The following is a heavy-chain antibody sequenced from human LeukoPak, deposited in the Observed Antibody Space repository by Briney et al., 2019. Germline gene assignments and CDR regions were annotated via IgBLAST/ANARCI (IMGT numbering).Heavy chain of an antibody. D-gene: IGHD4-17*01. V-gene: IGHV3-33*06. Sequence: GGSLRLSCAASGFTFSSYGMHWVRQAPGKGLEWVAVIWYDGSNKYYADSVKGRITISRDNSKNTLYLQMNSLRAEDTAVYYCAKVGAAIDYGDYGHFDYWGQGTLVTVSS. J-gene: IGHJ4*02. CDR2: IWYDGSNK. CDR1: GFTFSSYG. CDR3: AKVGAAIDYGDYGHFDY.